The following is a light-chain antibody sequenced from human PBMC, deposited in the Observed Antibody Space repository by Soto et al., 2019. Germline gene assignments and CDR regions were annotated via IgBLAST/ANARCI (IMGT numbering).Light chain of an antibody. J-gene: IGKJ3*01. CDR1: QSISSY. Sequence: DIRMTQSPSPLSASVGDRVTITCRSSQSISSYVNWYQQKPGIAPRLLIFAASNLQTGVPSRFSGSGSGTDFTLTISSLQPEDFGTYFCQHTYSTPFTFGPGTKVDI. CDR2: AAS. CDR3: QHTYSTPFT. V-gene: IGKV1-39*01.